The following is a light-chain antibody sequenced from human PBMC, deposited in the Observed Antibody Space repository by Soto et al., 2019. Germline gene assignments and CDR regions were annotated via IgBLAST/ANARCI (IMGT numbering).Light chain of an antibody. V-gene: IGKV1-5*03. Sequence: DIQMTQSPSTLSASVGDRVTITCRASQSISSWLAWYQKKPGKAPKLLIYKASSLESGFPSRFSGGGSLTEFSLTVSSLQPDDFASYYCQQYNSYPTFGQGTKVEIK. CDR3: QQYNSYPT. CDR2: KAS. CDR1: QSISSW. J-gene: IGKJ1*01.